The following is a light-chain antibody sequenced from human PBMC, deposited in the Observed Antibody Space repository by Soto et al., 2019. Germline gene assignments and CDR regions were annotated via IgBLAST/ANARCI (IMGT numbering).Light chain of an antibody. J-gene: IGLJ1*01. CDR3: SSYSSSSTLFV. V-gene: IGLV2-14*03. Sequence: QSALTQTASVSGSPGQSITMSCTGTSSDVGGYNFVSWYQQHPGKAPKLIVHEVANRLSGVSGRFSGSKSGNTAFLTISGLQAEDEADYFCSSYSSSSTLFVFGTATKVTVL. CDR2: EVA. CDR1: SSDVGGYNF.